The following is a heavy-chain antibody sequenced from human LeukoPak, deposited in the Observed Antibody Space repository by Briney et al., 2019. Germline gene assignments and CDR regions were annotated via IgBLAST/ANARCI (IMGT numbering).Heavy chain of an antibody. CDR3: ARRLAAALDY. D-gene: IGHD6-13*01. V-gene: IGHV4-39*01. Sequence: SETLSLTCTVSGGSISSSSYYWGWIRQPPGKGLEWIGSIYYSGSTYYNPSLKSRVTISVDTSKNQFSLKLSSVTAADTAVYSCARRLAAALDYWGQGTLVTVSS. CDR2: IYYSGST. J-gene: IGHJ4*02. CDR1: GGSISSSSYY.